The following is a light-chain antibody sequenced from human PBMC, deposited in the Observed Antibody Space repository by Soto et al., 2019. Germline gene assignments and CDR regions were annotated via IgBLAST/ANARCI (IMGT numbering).Light chain of an antibody. Sequence: DIQMTQSPSSLSASVGDRVTITGRASQSISSYLNWYQQKPGKAPELLIYDASDLEVGVPSRFSGSGSGTVFTLTISSLQPEDIATYYCQQFDDLTFTFGQGTRLEIK. CDR3: QQFDDLTFT. V-gene: IGKV1-33*01. CDR1: QSISSY. J-gene: IGKJ5*01. CDR2: DAS.